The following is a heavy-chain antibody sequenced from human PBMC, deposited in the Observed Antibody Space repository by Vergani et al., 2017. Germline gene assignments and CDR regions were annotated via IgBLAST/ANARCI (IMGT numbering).Heavy chain of an antibody. D-gene: IGHD2-2*01. CDR2: INPNSGGT. V-gene: IGHV1-2*02. CDR1: GYTFTDYF. CDR3: ARVGTSSNRDYFDY. J-gene: IGHJ4*02. Sequence: QVQLVQSGAEVKKPGASVKLSCKVSGYTFTDYFMHWVRQAPGQGLEWMGWINPNSGGTNYAQKFQGRVTMTRDTSISTAYMELSNLGSDDTAVYYCARVGTSSNRDYFDYWGQGTLVTVSS.